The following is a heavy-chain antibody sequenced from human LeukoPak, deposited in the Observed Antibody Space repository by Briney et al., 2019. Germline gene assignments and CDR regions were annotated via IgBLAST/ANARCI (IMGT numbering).Heavy chain of an antibody. CDR3: ARSFMGDSSGYIDY. J-gene: IGHJ4*02. CDR2: IDPSGGNT. D-gene: IGHD3-22*01. CDR1: GYTFTTYY. Sequence: ASVKVSCKASGYTFTTYYMHWVRQAPGQGLEWMGIIDPSGGNTNYAQKFQGRVTITRDSSTSTVYMELSSLGSEDTAVYYCARSFMGDSSGYIDYWGQGTLVTVSS. V-gene: IGHV1-46*01.